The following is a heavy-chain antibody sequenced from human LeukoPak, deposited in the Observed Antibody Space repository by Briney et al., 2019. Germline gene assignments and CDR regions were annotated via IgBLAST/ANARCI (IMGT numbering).Heavy chain of an antibody. J-gene: IGHJ4*02. Sequence: GGSLRLSCAASGLTFGSYGMHWVRQAPGKGLEWVAFIRYDGSNKYYADSVKGRFTISRDNSKNTLYLQMNSLRAEDTAVYYCAKLLSGYDRFDYWGQGTLVTVSS. CDR1: GLTFGSYG. V-gene: IGHV3-30*02. CDR2: IRYDGSNK. CDR3: AKLLSGYDRFDY. D-gene: IGHD5-12*01.